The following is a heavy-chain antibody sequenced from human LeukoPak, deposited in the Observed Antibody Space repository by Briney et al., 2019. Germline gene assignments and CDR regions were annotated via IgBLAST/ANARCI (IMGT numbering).Heavy chain of an antibody. CDR3: ARKYCSSTSCSGDY. V-gene: IGHV1-69*02. J-gene: IGHJ4*02. Sequence: TVKVSCKASGGTFSSYTISWVRQAPGQGLEWMGRIIPILGIANYAQKFQGRVTITADKSTSTAYMELSSLRSEDSAVYYCARKYCSSTSCSGDYWGQGTLVTVSS. CDR2: IIPILGIA. D-gene: IGHD2-2*01. CDR1: GGTFSSYT.